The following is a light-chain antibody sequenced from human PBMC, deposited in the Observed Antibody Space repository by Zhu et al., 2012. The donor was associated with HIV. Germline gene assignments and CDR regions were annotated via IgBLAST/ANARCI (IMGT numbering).Light chain of an antibody. V-gene: IGKV1-9*01. CDR1: QGISNY. CDR3: QHLTIYPT. J-gene: IGKJ4*01. Sequence: DIQLTQSPSFLSASVGDRVTITCRASQGISNYLAWYHQKPGKAPKLLIYAAFILQSGVPSRFSGSGSGTEFTLTISSLQPEDFATYYCQHLTIYPTFGGGSKVEIK. CDR2: AAF.